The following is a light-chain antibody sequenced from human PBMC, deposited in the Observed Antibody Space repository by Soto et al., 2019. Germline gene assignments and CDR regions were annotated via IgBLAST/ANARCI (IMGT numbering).Light chain of an antibody. J-gene: IGKJ5*01. V-gene: IGKV3-15*01. CDR2: RIS. Sequence: IAMTQSPATLSVPRLDVVTISCLASQGVSRKLAWYQHKPGQPPRLLIYRISIRATGISDRVSASGSATDFTLTISSLQSEDLGVYYCQQHDQWPLTFGQGTRLEIK. CDR1: QGVSRK. CDR3: QQHDQWPLT.